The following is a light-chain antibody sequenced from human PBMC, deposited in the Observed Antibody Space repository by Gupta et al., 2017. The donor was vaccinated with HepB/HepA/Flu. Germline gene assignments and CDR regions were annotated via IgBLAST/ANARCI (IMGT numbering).Light chain of an antibody. CDR3: QQTERTPIT. Sequence: DIQMTQSPSSLSASVGDRVTITCRASQSISNYLNWYHQKPGKAPKLLIYAASTLQSGVPSRVSGSRSGTEFTLTIGSLQPEDFATYYCQQTERTPITFGQGTPVDIK. CDR1: QSISNY. J-gene: IGKJ5*01. V-gene: IGKV1-39*01. CDR2: AAS.